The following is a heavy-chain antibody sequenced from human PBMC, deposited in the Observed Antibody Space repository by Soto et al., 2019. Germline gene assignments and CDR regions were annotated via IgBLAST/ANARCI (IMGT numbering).Heavy chain of an antibody. CDR1: GYTFSSNY. J-gene: IGHJ4*02. Sequence: ASVKVSCKASGYTFSSNYMHWVRQAPGQGLEWMGVINPSGGSTTYAQKFQGRVTMTRDTSTSTVYMELSSLRSEDTAVYYCARVPMVRRIYFDYWGQGTLVTVPQ. CDR2: INPSGGST. D-gene: IGHD3-10*01. CDR3: ARVPMVRRIYFDY. V-gene: IGHV1-46*01.